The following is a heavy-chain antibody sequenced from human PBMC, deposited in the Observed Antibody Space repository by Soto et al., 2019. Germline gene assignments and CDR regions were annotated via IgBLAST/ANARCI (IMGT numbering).Heavy chain of an antibody. Sequence: QVQLQQWGAGLLKPSETLSLTCAVYGGSFSGYYWSWIRQPPGKGLEWIGEINHSGSTNHNPSLKSRFTISVDTSKNQFSLKLSFVTAADTAVYYCARSGGDYIWGSYRGNDYWGQGTLVTVSS. D-gene: IGHD3-16*01. CDR3: ARSGGDYIWGSYRGNDY. CDR2: INHSGST. CDR1: GGSFSGYY. V-gene: IGHV4-34*01. J-gene: IGHJ4*02.